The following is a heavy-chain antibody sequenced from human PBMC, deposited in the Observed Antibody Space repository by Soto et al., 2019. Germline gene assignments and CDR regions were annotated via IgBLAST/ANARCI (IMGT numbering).Heavy chain of an antibody. J-gene: IGHJ4*02. CDR3: ARGGRGSFRHFYDY. D-gene: IGHD1-26*01. CDR2: TIPIYDTT. Sequence: QVQLVQSGAEVKKPGSSVKVSCEASGYIFSDYTLAWVRQAPGQGFEWLGGTIPIYDTTDYAQQFQGRVTIMADKSTSTVYLELSSLRSEDTAVYYCARGGRGSFRHFYDYWGQGTQVTVSS. V-gene: IGHV1-69*06. CDR1: GYIFSDYT.